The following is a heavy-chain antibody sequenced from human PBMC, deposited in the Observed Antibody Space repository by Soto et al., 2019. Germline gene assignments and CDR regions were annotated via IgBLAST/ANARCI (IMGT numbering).Heavy chain of an antibody. V-gene: IGHV3-23*01. D-gene: IGHD3-22*01. J-gene: IGHJ4*02. Sequence: QSGGFLRLSCAASGFTFSSYAMSWVRQAPGKGLEWVSAISGSGGSTYYADSVKGRFTISRDNSKNTLYLQMNSLRAEDTAVYYCAKFFVAAAGILGSSGYYPFWGQGTLVTVSS. CDR3: AKFFVAAAGILGSSGYYPF. CDR2: ISGSGGST. CDR1: GFTFSSYA.